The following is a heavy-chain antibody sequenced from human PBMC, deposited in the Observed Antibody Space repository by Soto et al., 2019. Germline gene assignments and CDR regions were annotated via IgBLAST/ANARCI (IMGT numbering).Heavy chain of an antibody. CDR3: ARGRLPNYDFWSGCSSAFDY. D-gene: IGHD3-3*01. J-gene: IGHJ4*02. Sequence: PSETLSLTCTVSGGSISSYYWSWIRQPPGKGLEWIGCVYYSGSTYYNPSLKSRVTISVDTSKNQFSLKLSSVTAADTAVYYCARGRLPNYDFWSGCSSAFDYWGQGTLVTVSS. CDR2: VYYSGST. V-gene: IGHV4-59*01. CDR1: GGSISSYY.